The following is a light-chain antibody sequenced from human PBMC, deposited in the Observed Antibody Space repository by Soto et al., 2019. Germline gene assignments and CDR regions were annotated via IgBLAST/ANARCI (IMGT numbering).Light chain of an antibody. CDR3: HHHDSYPDT. V-gene: IGKV1-5*03. Sequence: DIHMTQSPSTLSASVGDTVTITCRASQDVSQWLSWYQERPGQPPKLLIYKASSLEPGIPSRFRSRGAETEFSLTIRDLQEDDVATYYYHHHDSYPDTFGQGTKLEIK. J-gene: IGKJ2*01. CDR2: KAS. CDR1: QDVSQW.